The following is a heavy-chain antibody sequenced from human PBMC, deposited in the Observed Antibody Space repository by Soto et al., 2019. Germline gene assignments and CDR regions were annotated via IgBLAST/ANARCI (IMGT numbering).Heavy chain of an antibody. CDR1: GYTFTGYY. CDR3: ARIVVVPAAIPPYYYYYGMDV. CDR2: INPNSGGT. D-gene: IGHD2-2*02. Sequence: VASVKVSCKASGYTFTGYYMHWVRQAPGQGLEWMGWINPNSGGTNYAQKFQGRVTMTRDTSISTAYMELSRLRSDDTAVYYCARIVVVPAAIPPYYYYYGMDVWGQGTTVTVSS. V-gene: IGHV1-2*02. J-gene: IGHJ6*02.